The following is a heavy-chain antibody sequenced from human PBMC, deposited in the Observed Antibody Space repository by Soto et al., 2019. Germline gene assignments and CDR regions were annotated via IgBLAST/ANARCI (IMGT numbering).Heavy chain of an antibody. CDR1: GYTLTELS. V-gene: IGHV1-24*01. Sequence: ASVKVSCKVSGYTLTELSMHWVRQAPGKGLEWMGGFDPEDGETIYAQKLQGRVTMTTDTSTSTVYMELRSLRSDDTAVYYCARDRRGSSRSGFDYWGQGTLVTVSS. CDR2: FDPEDGET. CDR3: ARDRRGSSRSGFDY. D-gene: IGHD6-6*01. J-gene: IGHJ4*02.